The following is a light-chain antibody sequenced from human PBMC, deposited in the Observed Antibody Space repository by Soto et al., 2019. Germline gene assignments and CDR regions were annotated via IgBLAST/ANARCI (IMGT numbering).Light chain of an antibody. CDR1: QSISNS. V-gene: IGKV1-5*03. J-gene: IGKJ1*01. CDR2: KAS. Sequence: DIQMTQSPSTLSASVVDRVTITCRASQSISNSLAWYQQKPGKAPKLLIYKASNLEGGVPSRFSGSGSGTEFTLTISSLRPDDFATYYCQQYHNYAYTFGQGTKVDIK. CDR3: QQYHNYAYT.